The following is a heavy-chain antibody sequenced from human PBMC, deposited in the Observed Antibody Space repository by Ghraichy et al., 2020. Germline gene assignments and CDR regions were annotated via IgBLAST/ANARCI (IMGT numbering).Heavy chain of an antibody. V-gene: IGHV3-30*18. J-gene: IGHJ3*02. CDR2: ISYDGSNK. Sequence: GGSLRLSCAASGFTFSSYGMHWVRQAPGKGLEWVAVISYDGSNKYYADSVKGRFTISRDNSKNTLYLQMNSLRAEDTAVYYCAKDARAVVTASAFDIWGQGTMVTVSS. CDR3: AKDARAVVTASAFDI. D-gene: IGHD4-23*01. CDR1: GFTFSSYG.